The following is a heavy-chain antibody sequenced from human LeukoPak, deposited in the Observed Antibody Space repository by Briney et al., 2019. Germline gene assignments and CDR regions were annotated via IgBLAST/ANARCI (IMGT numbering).Heavy chain of an antibody. Sequence: PGGSLRLSCAASGFXFSSYSMNWVRQAPGKGLECVSSISGSGIYIYYADSVKGRFTISRDNAKNSLYLQMNSLRAEDTAVYFCARGRGSYSANYYFDYWGQGTLVTVSS. CDR3: ARGRGSYSANYYFDY. D-gene: IGHD1-26*01. J-gene: IGHJ4*02. CDR2: ISGSGIYI. CDR1: GFXFSSYS. V-gene: IGHV3-21*01.